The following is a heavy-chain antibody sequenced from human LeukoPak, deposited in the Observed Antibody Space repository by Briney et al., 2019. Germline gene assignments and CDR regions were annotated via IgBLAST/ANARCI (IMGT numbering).Heavy chain of an antibody. CDR2: ITSSDTTK. CDR1: GFNFRAYE. J-gene: IGHJ4*02. V-gene: IGHV3-48*03. CDR3: VRGRHSRNFAFLDD. D-gene: IGHD3-9*01. Sequence: GGSLRLSCAASGFNFRAYEMNWVRQAPGKGLEWISYITSSDTTKHYADSVKGRLTISRDNAQNSLYLQMDSLRVEDTAVYYCVRGRHSRNFAFLDDWGQGTLVTVSS.